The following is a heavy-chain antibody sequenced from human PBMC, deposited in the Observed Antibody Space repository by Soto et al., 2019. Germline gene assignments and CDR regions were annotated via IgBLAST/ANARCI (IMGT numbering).Heavy chain of an antibody. D-gene: IGHD1-26*01. V-gene: IGHV3-72*01. CDR1: GFSFSDYY. Sequence: EVQLVESGGGLVQPGGSLRLSCAASGFSFSDYYMDWVRQVPGKGLEWVGRTRNKANSYSAEYAPPVKGRFTISRHDLEDSMYLQMNNHKTKDTAVYYCARDTGGSYDYWGQGALVTVSS. CDR2: TRNKANSYSA. CDR3: ARDTGGSYDY. J-gene: IGHJ4*02.